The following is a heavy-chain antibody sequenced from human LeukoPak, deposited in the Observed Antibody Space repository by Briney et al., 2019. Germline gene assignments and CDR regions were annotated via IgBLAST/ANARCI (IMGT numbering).Heavy chain of an antibody. CDR3: ARPRYSSSWYFDS. CDR2: INDSGSS. J-gene: IGHJ4*02. CDR1: GGSFSDHY. D-gene: IGHD6-13*01. Sequence: MPSETLSLTCAVYGGSFSDHYWTWIRHSPGKGLEWIGEINDSGSSNYNPSLKSRVTLFVDTSKNQFSLKLSSVSAADTALYYCARPRYSSSWYFDSWGQGTLVTVSS. V-gene: IGHV4-34*01.